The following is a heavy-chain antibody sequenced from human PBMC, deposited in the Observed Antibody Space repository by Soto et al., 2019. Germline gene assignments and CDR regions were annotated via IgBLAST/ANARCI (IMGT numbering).Heavy chain of an antibody. Sequence: GGSLRLSCAGSGFTFRWFGMNWVRQAPGKGLEWVARISNDGSNEYYVDSVKGRFTISRDNDKNTLYLQLDSLRVEDTAMYYCTRGPRPSSSGTGAYWGPGTQVTVSS. D-gene: IGHD1-26*01. CDR2: ISNDGSNE. J-gene: IGHJ4*02. V-gene: IGHV3-30*03. CDR3: TRGPRPSSSGTGAY. CDR1: GFTFRWFG.